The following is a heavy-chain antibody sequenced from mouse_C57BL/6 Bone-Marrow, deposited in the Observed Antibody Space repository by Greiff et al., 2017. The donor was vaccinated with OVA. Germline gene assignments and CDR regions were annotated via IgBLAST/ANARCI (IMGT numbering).Heavy chain of an antibody. CDR1: GFTFSDYG. CDR2: ISNLAYSI. D-gene: IGHD3-3*01. Sequence: EVKLMESGGGLVQPGGSLKLSCAASGFTFSDYGMAWVRQAPRKGPEWVAFISNLAYSIYYADTVTGRFTISRENAKNTLYLEMSSLRSEDTAMYYCARHAAVTSYAMDYWGQGTSVTVSS. J-gene: IGHJ4*01. V-gene: IGHV5-15*01. CDR3: ARHAAVTSYAMDY.